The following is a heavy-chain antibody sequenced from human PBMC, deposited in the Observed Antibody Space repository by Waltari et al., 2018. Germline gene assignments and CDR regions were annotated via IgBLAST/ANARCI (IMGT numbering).Heavy chain of an antibody. CDR1: GGSISSGGHY. D-gene: IGHD5-18*01. CDR2: IDDSGGT. CDR3: ARGDSYGPFDY. Sequence: QVQLQESGPGLVKPSQTLSLTCTVSGGSISSGGHYWSWIRQHPGKGLEWIGDIDDSGGTYYNPALKSRLTISVDTSKNQFSLKLSSVTAADTAMYYCARGDSYGPFDYWGQGTLVTVSS. J-gene: IGHJ4*02. V-gene: IGHV4-31*03.